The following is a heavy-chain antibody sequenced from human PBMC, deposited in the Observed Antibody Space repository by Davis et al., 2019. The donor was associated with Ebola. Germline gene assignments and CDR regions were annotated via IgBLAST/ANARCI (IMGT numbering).Heavy chain of an antibody. D-gene: IGHD2/OR15-2a*01. CDR3: AKGGYFLVRDAFDI. V-gene: IGHV3-30*18. CDR1: GFTFSSYG. CDR2: ISYDGSNK. J-gene: IGHJ3*02. Sequence: GESLKISCAASGFTFSSYGMHWVRQAPGKGLEWVAVISYDGSNKYYADSVKGRFTISRDNSKNTLYLQMNSLRAEDTAVYYCAKGGYFLVRDAFDIWGQGTMVTVSS.